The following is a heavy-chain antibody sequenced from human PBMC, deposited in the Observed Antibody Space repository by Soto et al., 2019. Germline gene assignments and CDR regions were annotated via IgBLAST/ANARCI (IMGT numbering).Heavy chain of an antibody. D-gene: IGHD6-19*01. Sequence: TSETLSLTCTVSGGSISSSSYYWGWILQPSGKGLEWIGSIYYSGITYYNPSLKSRVTISVDTSKNQFSLKLSSVTAADTAVYYCARQAEAVAWYGGNWFDPWGQGTLVTVSS. V-gene: IGHV4-39*01. CDR3: ARQAEAVAWYGGNWFDP. CDR2: IYYSGIT. J-gene: IGHJ5*02. CDR1: GGSISSSSYY.